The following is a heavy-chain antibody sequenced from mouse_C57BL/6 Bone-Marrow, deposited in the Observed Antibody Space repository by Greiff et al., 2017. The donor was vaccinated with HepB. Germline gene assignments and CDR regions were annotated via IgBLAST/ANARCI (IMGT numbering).Heavy chain of an antibody. D-gene: IGHD2-2*01. CDR3: AREGPLWLRPYWYFDV. J-gene: IGHJ1*03. Sequence: EVKLMESEGGLVQPGSSMKLSCTASGFTFSDYYMAWVRQVPEKGLEWVANINYDGSSTYYLDSLKSRFIISRDNAKNILYLQMSSLKSEDTATYYCAREGPLWLRPYWYFDVWGTGTTVTVSS. CDR1: GFTFSDYY. V-gene: IGHV5-16*01. CDR2: INYDGSST.